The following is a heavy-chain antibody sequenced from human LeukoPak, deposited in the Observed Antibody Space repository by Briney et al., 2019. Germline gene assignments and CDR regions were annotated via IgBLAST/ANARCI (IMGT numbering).Heavy chain of an antibody. CDR1: GFTFSSYS. CDR3: ARDYLVVVVAAGFDY. J-gene: IGHJ4*02. V-gene: IGHV3-21*01. Sequence: GGSLRLSCAASGFTFSSYSMNWVRQAPRKGLEWVSSISSRSNYMYYADSVKGRFTISRDNAENSLFLQMNSLRAEDTAVYYCARDYLVVVVAAGFDYWGQGTLVTVSS. CDR2: ISSRSNYM. D-gene: IGHD2-15*01.